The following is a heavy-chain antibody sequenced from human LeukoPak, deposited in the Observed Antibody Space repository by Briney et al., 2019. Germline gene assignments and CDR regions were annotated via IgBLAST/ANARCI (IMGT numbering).Heavy chain of an antibody. D-gene: IGHD6-13*01. CDR1: GFTFSSYA. CDR2: ISGSGGIT. V-gene: IGHV3-23*01. Sequence: PGGSLRLSCAASGFTFSSYAMSWVRQAPGKGLEWVSAISGSGGITYYADSVKGRFTISRDNSKNTLYLQMNSLRAEDTAVYYCAKLAAKNIAAAGKDWGQGTLVTVSS. CDR3: AKLAAKNIAAAGKD. J-gene: IGHJ4*02.